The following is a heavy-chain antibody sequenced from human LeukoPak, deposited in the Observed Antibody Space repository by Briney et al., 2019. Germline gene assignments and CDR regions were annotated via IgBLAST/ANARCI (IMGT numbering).Heavy chain of an antibody. CDR2: IKQDGSEK. J-gene: IGHJ6*03. D-gene: IGHD6-19*01. CDR1: GFTFSNAW. Sequence: PGGSLRLSCAASGFTFSNAWMSWVRQAPGKGLEWVANIKQDGSEKYYVDSVKGRFTISRDNAKNSLYLQMNSLRAEDTAVYYCARAIAVAGKLPLDYYYMDVWGKGTTVTVSS. CDR3: ARAIAVAGKLPLDYYYMDV. V-gene: IGHV3-7*01.